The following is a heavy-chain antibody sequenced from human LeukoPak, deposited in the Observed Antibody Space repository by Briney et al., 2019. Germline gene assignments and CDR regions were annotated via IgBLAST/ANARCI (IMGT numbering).Heavy chain of an antibody. CDR1: GGSISSSSYY. Sequence: SETLSLTCTVSGGSISSSSYYWGWIRQPPGKGPEWIVSMYYSGSTFYNPSLKSRVTMSVDTSKNQFSLKLSSVTAADTAMYYCARGGIAAAGTRLFDYWGQGTLVTVSS. D-gene: IGHD6-13*01. CDR2: MYYSGST. CDR3: ARGGIAAAGTRLFDY. V-gene: IGHV4-39*07. J-gene: IGHJ4*02.